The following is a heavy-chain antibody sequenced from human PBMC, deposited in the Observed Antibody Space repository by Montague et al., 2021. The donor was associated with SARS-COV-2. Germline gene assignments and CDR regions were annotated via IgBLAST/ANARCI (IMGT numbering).Heavy chain of an antibody. CDR2: INHSGST. D-gene: IGHD6-25*01. J-gene: IGHJ4*02. V-gene: IGHV4-34*01. Sequence: SETLSLTCAVYGGSFSGYYWSWIRQPPGKGLEWIGEINHSGSTNYNPSLKSRVTISVDTSKNQFSLKLSSVTAADTAVYYCARTGYSSGWHSFDYWGQGTLVTASS. CDR3: ARTGYSSGWHSFDY. CDR1: GGSFSGYY.